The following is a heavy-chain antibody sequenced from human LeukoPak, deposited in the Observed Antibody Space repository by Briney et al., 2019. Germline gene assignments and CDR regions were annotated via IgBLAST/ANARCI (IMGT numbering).Heavy chain of an antibody. V-gene: IGHV4-59*08. Sequence: VKPSETLSLTCRVSDDSISSYYWNWIRQPPGKPLEWIGYTHYSGNTNYNPSLKSRVTTLVDMSKNQFSLKLSSVTAADTAVYYCARYLGIAAAGQRDYWGQGTLVTVSS. CDR2: THYSGNT. CDR1: DDSISSYY. J-gene: IGHJ4*02. D-gene: IGHD6-13*01. CDR3: ARYLGIAAAGQRDY.